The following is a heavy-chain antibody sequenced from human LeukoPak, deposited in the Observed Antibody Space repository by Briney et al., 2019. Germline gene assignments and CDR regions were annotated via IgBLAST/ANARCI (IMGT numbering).Heavy chain of an antibody. J-gene: IGHJ4*02. CDR2: IIPIFGTA. CDR1: EGTFSSYA. V-gene: IGHV1-69*13. D-gene: IGHD3-10*01. CDR3: ARVVSIIHGSGSYYDY. Sequence: GASVKVSCKASEGTFSSYAISWVRQAPGQGLEWMGGIIPIFGTANYAQKFQGRVTITADESTSTAYMELSSLRSEDTAVYYCARVVSIIHGSGSYYDYWGQGTLVTVSS.